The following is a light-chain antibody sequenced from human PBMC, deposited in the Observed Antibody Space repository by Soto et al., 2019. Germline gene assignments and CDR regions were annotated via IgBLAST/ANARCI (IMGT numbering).Light chain of an antibody. J-gene: IGLJ2*01. CDR3: SSYAGSNIVV. V-gene: IGLV2-8*01. Sequence: QAVVTQPPSASGSPGQSVTISCTGTSSDVGGYNFVSWYQQHPGKAPKLMIYEVSERPSGVPDRFSGSKSGNTASLTVSGLQAEDGADYYCSSYAGSNIVVFGGGTKLTVL. CDR1: SSDVGGYNF. CDR2: EVS.